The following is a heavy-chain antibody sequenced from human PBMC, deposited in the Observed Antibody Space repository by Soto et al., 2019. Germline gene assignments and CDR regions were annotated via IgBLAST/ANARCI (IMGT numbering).Heavy chain of an antibody. J-gene: IGHJ4*02. CDR2: INHSGST. CDR1: GGSFSGYY. V-gene: IGHV4-34*01. D-gene: IGHD4-17*01. CDR3: ARADTVTTGAAIDY. Sequence: SETLSLTCAVYGGSFSGYYWSWIRQPPGKGLEWIGEINHSGSTNYNPSLKSRVTISVDTSKNQFSLKLSSVTAADTAVYYCARADTVTTGAAIDYWGQGTLVTVSS.